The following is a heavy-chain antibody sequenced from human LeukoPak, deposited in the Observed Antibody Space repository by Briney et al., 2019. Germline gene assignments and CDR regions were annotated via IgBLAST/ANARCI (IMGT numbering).Heavy chain of an antibody. Sequence: GGSLRLSCAASGFTFSSYEMNWVRQAPGKGLEWVSAISGSGDYTYYADSVKGRFAISRDNSKNTLYLQMNSLRAEDTAVYYCAKGGIAVAGTSYYYYMDVWGKGTTVTISS. CDR2: ISGSGDYT. V-gene: IGHV3-23*01. CDR1: GFTFSSYE. J-gene: IGHJ6*03. D-gene: IGHD6-19*01. CDR3: AKGGIAVAGTSYYYYMDV.